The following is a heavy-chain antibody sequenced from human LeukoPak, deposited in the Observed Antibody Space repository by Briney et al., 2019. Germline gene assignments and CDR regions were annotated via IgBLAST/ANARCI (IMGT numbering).Heavy chain of an antibody. CDR3: AKERGCSGGSCYSAAFDI. V-gene: IGHV3-30*18. Sequence: GGSLRLSCAASGFTFSSYEMNWVRQAPGKGLEWVAVISYDGSNKYYADSVKGRFTISRDNSKNTLYLQMNSLRAEDTAVYYCAKERGCSGGSCYSAAFDIWGQGTMVTVSS. CDR2: ISYDGSNK. J-gene: IGHJ3*02. D-gene: IGHD2-15*01. CDR1: GFTFSSYE.